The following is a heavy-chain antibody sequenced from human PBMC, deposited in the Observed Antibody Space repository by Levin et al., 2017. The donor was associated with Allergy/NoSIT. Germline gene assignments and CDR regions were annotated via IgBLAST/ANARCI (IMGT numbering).Heavy chain of an antibody. D-gene: IGHD3-3*01. CDR1: GFTFSDYY. V-gene: IGHV3-11*01. CDR2: ISAGVTTT. Sequence: GGSLRLSCAASGFTFSDYYMSWIRQAPGKGLEWVSYISAGVTTTYYADSVKGRFTISRDNAKNSLYLQMNSLRAEDTAVYFCARARRHGFSWGQGTTVTVSS. CDR3: ARARRHGFS. J-gene: IGHJ6*02.